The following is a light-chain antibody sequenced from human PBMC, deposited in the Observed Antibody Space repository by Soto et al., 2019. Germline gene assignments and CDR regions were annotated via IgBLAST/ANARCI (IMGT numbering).Light chain of an antibody. V-gene: IGKV3-15*01. CDR2: GAY. Sequence: ELVMTQSPATLSVSLGDRATLSCRASQSVGSSLAWYQQQPGQAPSLIIYGAYTRAAGIPARFRGSGSETDFTLTISSLQSEEFAVYYCQQYDSWPPSYTFGQGTKLEIK. J-gene: IGKJ2*01. CDR1: QSVGSS. CDR3: QQYDSWPPSYT.